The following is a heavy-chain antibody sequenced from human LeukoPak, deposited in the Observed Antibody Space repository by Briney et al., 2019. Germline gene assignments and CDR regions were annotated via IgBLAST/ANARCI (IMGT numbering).Heavy chain of an antibody. Sequence: GGSLRLSCAVSGLPFRNFAISWVRQAPGKGLEWVSSISGSGVSIWYADSVKGRFAISRDNAKNSLYLQMSSLRAEDTAVYYCAREDSYSSGFSYTSWEYFDYWGQGTLVTVSS. D-gene: IGHD6-19*01. CDR3: AREDSYSSGFSYTSWEYFDY. J-gene: IGHJ4*02. V-gene: IGHV3-23*01. CDR1: GLPFRNFA. CDR2: ISGSGVSI.